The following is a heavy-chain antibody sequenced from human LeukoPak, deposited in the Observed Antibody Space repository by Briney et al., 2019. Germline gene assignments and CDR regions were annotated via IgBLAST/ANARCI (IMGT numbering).Heavy chain of an antibody. CDR3: ARRKDLGTYDY. V-gene: IGHV4-59*08. D-gene: IGHD7-27*01. Sequence: PSETLSLTCTVSGGSISSYYWSWIRQPPGKGLEWIGYIYYSGSTNYNPSLKSRVTISVDTSKNQFSLKLSSVTAADTAVYYCARRKDLGTYDYWGQGTLVTVSS. CDR2: IYYSGST. CDR1: GGSISSYY. J-gene: IGHJ4*02.